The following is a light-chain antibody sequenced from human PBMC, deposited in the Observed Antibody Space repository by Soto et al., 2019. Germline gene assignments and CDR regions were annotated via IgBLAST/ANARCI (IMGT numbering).Light chain of an antibody. Sequence: DIQMTQSPSSLSASVGDRVTITCQASQDISNYLNWYQQKPGKAPKLLIYDASNLETGVPSRFSGSGYGTDFNFTISSLPPEDIAQYSCHQYDNLPFTFGPGTKVDIK. CDR2: DAS. J-gene: IGKJ3*01. V-gene: IGKV1-33*01. CDR1: QDISNY. CDR3: HQYDNLPFT.